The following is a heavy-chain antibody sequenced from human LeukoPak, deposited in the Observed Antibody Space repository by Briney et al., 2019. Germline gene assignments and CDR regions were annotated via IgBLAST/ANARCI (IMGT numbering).Heavy chain of an antibody. CDR2: ISATTDST. V-gene: IGHV3-23*01. CDR1: GFTLSSYA. D-gene: IGHD3-16*01. Sequence: GGSLRLSCAASGFTLSSYAMSWVRQAPGKGLEWVSGISATTDSTYYVESVKGRFTISRDNSKNTLYLQMSNLRAEDTAVYFCARGGGLDVWGQGATVTVSS. J-gene: IGHJ6*02. CDR3: ARGGGLDV.